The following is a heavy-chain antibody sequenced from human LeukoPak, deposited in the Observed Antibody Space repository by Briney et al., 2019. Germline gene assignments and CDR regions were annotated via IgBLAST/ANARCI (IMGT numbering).Heavy chain of an antibody. D-gene: IGHD3-10*01. J-gene: IGHJ3*02. CDR3: ARATMVLRRAVANDAYDI. V-gene: IGHV3-48*03. CDR2: ISSSGSSI. Sequence: VGSLRLSCVASGFTFRSYDINWVRQAPGKGLEWVSYISSSGSSIYYADSVQGRFTISRDNPKNSLYLQMNSLRADDTAAYYCARATMVLRRAVANDAYDICGQGTMVSVSS. CDR1: GFTFRSYD.